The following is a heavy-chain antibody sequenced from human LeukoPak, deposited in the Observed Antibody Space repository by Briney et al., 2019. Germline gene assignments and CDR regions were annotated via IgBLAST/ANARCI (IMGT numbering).Heavy chain of an antibody. J-gene: IGHJ3*02. D-gene: IGHD2-2*01. V-gene: IGHV1-69*04. CDR3: ASPTPYCSSTSCYVGRAFDI. CDR1: GGTFSSYA. Sequence: SVKVSCKASGGTFSSYAISWVRQAPGQGGEWMGRIIPIFGIANYAQKFQGRVTITADKSTSTAYMELSSLRSEDTAVYYCASPTPYCSSTSCYVGRAFDIWGQGTMVTVSS. CDR2: IIPIFGIA.